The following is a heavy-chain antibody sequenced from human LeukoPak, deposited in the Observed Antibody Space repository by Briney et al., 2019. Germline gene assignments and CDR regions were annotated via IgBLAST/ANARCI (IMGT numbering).Heavy chain of an antibody. CDR3: AKVRGSSGYYYAY. V-gene: IGHV3-30*18. J-gene: IGHJ4*02. Sequence: GRSLRLSCAASGFTFSSYGMHWVRQAPGKGLEWVAVISYDGSNKYYADSVKGRFTISRDNSKNTLYLQMNSLRAEDTAVYYCAKVRGSSGYYYAYWGQGTLVTVSS. CDR1: GFTFSSYG. CDR2: ISYDGSNK. D-gene: IGHD3-22*01.